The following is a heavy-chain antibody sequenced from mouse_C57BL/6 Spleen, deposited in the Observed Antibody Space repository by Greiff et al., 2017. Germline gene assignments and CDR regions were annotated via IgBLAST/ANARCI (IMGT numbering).Heavy chain of an antibody. CDR3: AVYDYAPYYAMDY. D-gene: IGHD2-4*01. Sequence: VQGVESGPELVKPGASVKISCKASGYSFTGYYMNWVKQSPEKSLEWIGEINPSTGGTTYNQKFKAKATLTVDKSSSTAYMQLKSLTSEDSAVYYCAVYDYAPYYAMDYWGQGTSVTVSS. J-gene: IGHJ4*01. V-gene: IGHV1-42*01. CDR1: GYSFTGYY. CDR2: INPSTGGT.